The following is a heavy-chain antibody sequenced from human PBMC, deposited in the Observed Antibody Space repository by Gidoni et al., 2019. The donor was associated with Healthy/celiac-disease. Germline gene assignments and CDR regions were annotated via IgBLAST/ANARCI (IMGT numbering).Heavy chain of an antibody. Sequence: QVQLQQSGPGLVQPSPTLSLTCAISGYSVSSNSAAWHWIRQSPSRGLEWLGRTYYRSKWYNDDAVSVKSRITINPDTSKKQFSLQLNSVTPEDTAVYYCARALGSYWGGDCYSFDYWGQGTLVTVSS. J-gene: IGHJ4*02. CDR3: ARALGSYWGGDCYSFDY. V-gene: IGHV6-1*01. CDR1: GYSVSSNSAA. D-gene: IGHD2-21*01. CDR2: TYYRSKWYN.